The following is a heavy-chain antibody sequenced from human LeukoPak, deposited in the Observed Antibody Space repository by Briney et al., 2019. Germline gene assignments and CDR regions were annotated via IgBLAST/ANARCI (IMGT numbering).Heavy chain of an antibody. D-gene: IGHD2-15*01. J-gene: IGHJ5*02. CDR1: GYTFTGYY. Sequence: ASVKLSCTASGYTFTGYYIHWVRQAPGQGFEWMVCNNPDNGGTNYAQKFQARATMTRDTSISTAYMELTRLKSDDTAVYYCARESPDIVVVVTAALRRSWFDPWGQGTLVTVSS. CDR2: NNPDNGGT. CDR3: ARESPDIVVVVTAALRRSWFDP. V-gene: IGHV1-2*02.